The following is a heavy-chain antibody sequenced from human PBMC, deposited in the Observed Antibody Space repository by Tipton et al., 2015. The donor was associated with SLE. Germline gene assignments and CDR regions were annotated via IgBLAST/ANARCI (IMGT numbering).Heavy chain of an antibody. V-gene: IGHV3-30*04. J-gene: IGHJ4*02. CDR3: ASEGLVGFGRNLDY. D-gene: IGHD3-10*01. CDR2: ISYDGSNK. CDR1: GFTFSSYV. Sequence: SLRLSCAASGFTFSSYVMHWVRQAPGKGLEWVAVISYDGSNKYYADSVKGRFTISRDNSKNTLYLQMNSLRAEDTAVYYCASEGLVGFGRNLDYWGQGTLVTVSS.